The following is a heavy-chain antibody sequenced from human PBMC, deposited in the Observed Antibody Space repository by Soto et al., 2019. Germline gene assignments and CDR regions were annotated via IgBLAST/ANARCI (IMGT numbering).Heavy chain of an antibody. CDR2: IYYSWST. Sequence: SETLSLTCTVSGGSISSGGYYWSWIRQHPGKGLEWIGYIYYSWSTYYNPSLKSRVTISVDTSKNQFSLKLCSVTAADTAVYYCARDSSRVRGVPKYNWFDPWGQGTLVTVSS. CDR1: GGSISSGGYY. J-gene: IGHJ5*02. D-gene: IGHD3-10*01. V-gene: IGHV4-31*03. CDR3: ARDSSRVRGVPKYNWFDP.